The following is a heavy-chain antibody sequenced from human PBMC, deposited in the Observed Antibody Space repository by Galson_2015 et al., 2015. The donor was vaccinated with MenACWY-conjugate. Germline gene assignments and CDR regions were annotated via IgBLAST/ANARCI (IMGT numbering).Heavy chain of an antibody. J-gene: IGHJ4*02. CDR1: GGSINSYY. CDR2: IYDSEST. V-gene: IGHV4-59*01. Sequence: ATLSLTCTVSGGSINSYYWTWIRQPPGKGLEWIGYIYDSESTTYNPSLKSRATMSVDTSKNQFSLRLSSVTAADTAVYYCAREGRGETGSYYTLFDYWGQGILDTVSS. D-gene: IGHD3-10*01. CDR3: AREGRGETGSYYTLFDY.